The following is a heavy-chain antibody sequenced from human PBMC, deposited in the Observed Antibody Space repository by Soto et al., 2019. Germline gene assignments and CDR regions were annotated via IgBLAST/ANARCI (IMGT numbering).Heavy chain of an antibody. CDR1: GYTFTSYD. Sequence: QVQLVQSGAEVKKPGASVKVSCKASGYTFTSYDINWVRQATGQGLEWMGWMNPNSGNTGYAQKFEGRVTMTRNTSISTAYMELSSLRSEDTAMYYCARGLEWSWSLDPWGQGTLVTVSS. J-gene: IGHJ5*02. V-gene: IGHV1-8*01. CDR3: ARGLEWSWSLDP. D-gene: IGHD3-3*01. CDR2: MNPNSGNT.